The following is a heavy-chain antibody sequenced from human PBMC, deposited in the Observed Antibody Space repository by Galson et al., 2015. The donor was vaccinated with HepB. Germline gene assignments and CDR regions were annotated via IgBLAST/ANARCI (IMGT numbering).Heavy chain of an antibody. CDR2: ISYDGSNK. CDR3: ARAHTDTAMVRGNFDY. V-gene: IGHV3-30*04. Sequence: SLRLSCAASGFTFSSYAMHWVRQAPGKGLEWVAVISYDGSNKYYADSVKGRFTISRDNSKNTLYLQMNSLRAEDTAVYYCARAHTDTAMVRGNFDYWGQGTLVTVSS. D-gene: IGHD5-18*01. J-gene: IGHJ4*02. CDR1: GFTFSSYA.